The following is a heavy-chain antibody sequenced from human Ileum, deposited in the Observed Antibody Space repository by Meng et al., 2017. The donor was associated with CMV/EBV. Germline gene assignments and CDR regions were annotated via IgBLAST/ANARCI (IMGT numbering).Heavy chain of an antibody. CDR3: AKDNRGGVY. CDR2: IDGSSGYR. CDR1: GFSFSDYW. Sequence: GESLKISCAASGFSFSDYWMHWVRQVPGKGLEWVSSIDGSSGYRYYADSVKGRFTISRDNAKNSLYLQMNSLRAEDTAVYYCAKDNRGGVYWGQGTLVTSPQ. D-gene: IGHD2-21*01. J-gene: IGHJ4*02. V-gene: IGHV3-21*01.